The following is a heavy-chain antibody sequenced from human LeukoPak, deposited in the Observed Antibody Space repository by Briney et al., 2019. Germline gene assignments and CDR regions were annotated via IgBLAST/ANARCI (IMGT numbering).Heavy chain of an antibody. CDR2: ISHIGST. D-gene: IGHD1-1*01. V-gene: IGHV4-59*11. CDR1: RGSMISHY. Sequence: PSETLSLTCTVSRGSMISHYWSWIRQPPGKGLEWLGYISHIGSTNYSPSLKSRVTTSVDTCKNQFSLRLSCVSAADTGVYFCAGDQLGLNGLNLWGEGTMVSVSS. J-gene: IGHJ3*01. CDR3: AGDQLGLNGLNL.